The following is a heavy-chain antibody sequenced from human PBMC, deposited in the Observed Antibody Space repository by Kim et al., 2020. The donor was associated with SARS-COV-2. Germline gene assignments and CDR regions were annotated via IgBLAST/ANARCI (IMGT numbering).Heavy chain of an antibody. D-gene: IGHD4-4*01. CDR3: AKDRMGNSWYYFDL. CDR1: GLTFRTYN. CDR2: ISYDGRNT. J-gene: IGHJ4*02. V-gene: IGHV3-30*02. Sequence: GGSLRLSCAASGLTFRTYNIHWVRQAPGKGLEWVACISYDGRNTYYIDSVKDRFTVSRDNSENMLILQMNSLRAEDTAVYYCAKDRMGNSWYYFDLWGPGTAVTVSS.